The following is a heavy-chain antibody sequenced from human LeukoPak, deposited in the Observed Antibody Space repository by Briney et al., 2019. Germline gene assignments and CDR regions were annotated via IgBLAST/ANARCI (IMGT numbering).Heavy chain of an antibody. J-gene: IGHJ4*02. Sequence: GGSLRLSCAAFGFTFSDSAMHWVRQASGKGLEWVGRVRKKADNYSTAYAASVKGRFTISRDDSKNTAYLQMNSLKTEDTAVYYCVPTYFSDSSTFYPDYWGQGTLVTVSS. V-gene: IGHV3-73*01. CDR3: VPTYFSDSSTFYPDY. CDR2: VRKKADNYST. D-gene: IGHD3-22*01. CDR1: GFTFSDSA.